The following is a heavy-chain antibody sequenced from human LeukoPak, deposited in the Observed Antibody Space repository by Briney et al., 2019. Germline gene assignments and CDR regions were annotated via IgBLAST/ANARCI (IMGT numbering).Heavy chain of an antibody. V-gene: IGHV3-66*01. CDR1: GFTFSDYY. CDR3: ASTKKGVTMVRGVNFDY. Sequence: GGSLRLSCAASGFTFSDYYMSWVRQAPGKGLEWVSVIYSGGSTYYADSVKGRFTISRDNSKNTLYLQMNSLRAEDTAVYYCASTKKGVTMVRGVNFDYWGQGTLVTVSS. J-gene: IGHJ4*02. CDR2: IYSGGST. D-gene: IGHD3-10*01.